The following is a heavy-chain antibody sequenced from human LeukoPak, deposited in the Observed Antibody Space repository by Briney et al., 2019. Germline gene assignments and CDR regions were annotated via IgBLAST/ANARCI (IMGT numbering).Heavy chain of an antibody. CDR3: ARDYVDDIPMIKDY. Sequence: ASVKVSCKASGYTFTSYHMHWVRQAPGQGLEWMGKINLSGGSTTYAQKFQGRVTMTRDTSTSTVYMELSSLRSEDTAVYYCARDYVDDIPMIKDYWGQGALVTVSS. D-gene: IGHD2-8*01. CDR2: INLSGGST. CDR1: GYTFTSYH. J-gene: IGHJ4*02. V-gene: IGHV1-46*01.